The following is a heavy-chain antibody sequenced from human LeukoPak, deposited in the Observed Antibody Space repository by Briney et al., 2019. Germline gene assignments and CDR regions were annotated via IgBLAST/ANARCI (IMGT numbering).Heavy chain of an antibody. J-gene: IGHJ6*02. D-gene: IGHD3-10*01. V-gene: IGHV4-59*01. CDR1: GGSISSYY. CDR3: ARGGRTMVRGILGDV. CDR2: IYYSGST. Sequence: SETLSLTCTVSGGSISSYYWSWIRQPPGKGLEWIGYIYYSGSTNYNPSLKSRVTISVDTSKNQFSLKLSSVTAADTAVYYCARGGRTMVRGILGDVWGQGTTVTVSS.